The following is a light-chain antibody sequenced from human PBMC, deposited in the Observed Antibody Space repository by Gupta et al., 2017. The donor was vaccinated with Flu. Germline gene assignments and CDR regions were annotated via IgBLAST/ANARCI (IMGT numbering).Light chain of an antibody. CDR3: ETWDTSRVVVV. V-gene: IGLV1-51*02. J-gene: IGLJ2*01. CDR2: ENN. Sequence: VTIACSGSSSKMGNNDVSWYQQRPGTAPKLLIYENNKRPSGIPDRFSGSKSGTSATLGITGLQTGDEADYYCETWDTSRVVVVFGGGTKVTVL. CDR1: SSKMGNND.